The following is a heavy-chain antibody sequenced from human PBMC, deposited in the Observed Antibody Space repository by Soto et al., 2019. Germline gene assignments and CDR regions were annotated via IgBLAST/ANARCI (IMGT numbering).Heavy chain of an antibody. Sequence: GGSLRLSCAASGFTFSSYAMHWARQAPGKGLEWVAVISYDGSNKYYADSVKGRFTIPRDNSKNTLYLQMNSLRAEDTAVYYCARVREGYCSSTSCYTEIEYYYYGMDVWGQGTTVTVSS. CDR3: ARVREGYCSSTSCYTEIEYYYYGMDV. V-gene: IGHV3-30-3*01. J-gene: IGHJ6*02. CDR2: ISYDGSNK. CDR1: GFTFSSYA. D-gene: IGHD2-2*02.